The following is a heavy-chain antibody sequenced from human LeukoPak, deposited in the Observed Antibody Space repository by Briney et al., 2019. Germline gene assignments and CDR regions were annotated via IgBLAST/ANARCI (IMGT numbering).Heavy chain of an antibody. CDR3: ARNNGMDV. Sequence: GGSLRLSCAASGFTFSSYWMNWVRQAPGKGLVWVSRIASDGSSTTYADSVKGRFTISKDNAKNSLYLQMNSLRAEDTALYHCARNNGMDVWGQGTTVIVSS. V-gene: IGHV3-74*01. CDR2: IASDGSST. J-gene: IGHJ6*02. CDR1: GFTFSSYW.